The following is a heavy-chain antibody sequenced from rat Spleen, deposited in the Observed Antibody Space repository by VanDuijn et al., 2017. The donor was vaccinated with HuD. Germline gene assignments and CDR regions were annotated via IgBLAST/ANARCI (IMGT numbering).Heavy chain of an antibody. CDR2: ISTGGGVT. CDR1: GFSFSDYY. D-gene: IGHD1-2*01. J-gene: IGHJ3*01. CDR3: ARLGIASIGNWFGY. V-gene: IGHV5-27*01. Sequence: EVQLVESGGGLVQPGRSLKLSCAASGFSFSDYYMAWVRQAPTKGLEWVAYISTGGGVTYYRDSVKGRFTTSRDNSKSTLYLQMDSLRSEDTATYYCARLGIASIGNWFGYWGQGTLVTVSS.